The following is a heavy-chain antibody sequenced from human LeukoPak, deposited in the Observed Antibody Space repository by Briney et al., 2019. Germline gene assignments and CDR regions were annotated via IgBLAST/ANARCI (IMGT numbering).Heavy chain of an antibody. CDR3: ARDGSGSIDLDH. D-gene: IGHD3-3*01. CDR2: VDNDGRGT. CDR1: GFTYSAYW. Sequence: GGSLRLSCSASGFTYSAYWMHWVRQTPGKGLVWVSYVDNDGRGTAYVDSVKGRFTISRDNAKNTVYLQMNSLRVDDTAVYYCARDGSGSIDLDHWGQGTLVTVSS. V-gene: IGHV3-74*01. J-gene: IGHJ4*02.